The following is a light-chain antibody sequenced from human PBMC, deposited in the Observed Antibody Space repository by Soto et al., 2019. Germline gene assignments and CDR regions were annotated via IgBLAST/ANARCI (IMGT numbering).Light chain of an antibody. CDR3: QESYTRE. CDR2: AAS. J-gene: IGKJ1*01. CDR1: QNVRNY. V-gene: IGKV1-39*01. Sequence: DIQLTQSPSSLSASVGDRVTITFRASQNVRNYLNWYQKKSGKAPNLLIFAASTLQSGVPSRFSGSGAETEFTLTISSLQPEDFANYYCQESYTREFGQGTVVEI.